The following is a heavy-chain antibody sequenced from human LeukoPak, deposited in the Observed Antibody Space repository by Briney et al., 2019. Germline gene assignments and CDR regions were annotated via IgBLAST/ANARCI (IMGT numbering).Heavy chain of an antibody. V-gene: IGHV3-23*01. CDR2: IPSVGGST. J-gene: IGHJ4*02. Sequence: PGGSLRLSCAASGFVFSSYAMSWVRQAPGKGLEWVSYIPSVGGSTYYADSVRGRFTISRDNSENNLYLQMNSLRTEDTAIYYCAREADDGVYYFDYWGQGTLVTVSS. CDR1: GFVFSSYA. D-gene: IGHD5-24*01. CDR3: AREADDGVYYFDY.